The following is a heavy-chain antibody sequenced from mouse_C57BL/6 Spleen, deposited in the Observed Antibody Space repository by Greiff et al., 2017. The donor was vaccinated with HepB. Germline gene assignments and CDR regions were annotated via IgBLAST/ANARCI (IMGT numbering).Heavy chain of an antibody. CDR3: AIAYYSNRTWFAY. V-gene: IGHV1-80*01. D-gene: IGHD2-5*01. CDR2: IYPGDGDT. J-gene: IGHJ3*01. Sequence: VKLQESGAELVKPGASVKISCKASGYAFSSYWMNWVKQRPGKGLEWIGQIYPGDGDTNYNGKFKGKATLTADKSSSTAYMQLSSLTSEDSAVYFCAIAYYSNRTWFAYWGQGTLVTVSA. CDR1: GYAFSSYW.